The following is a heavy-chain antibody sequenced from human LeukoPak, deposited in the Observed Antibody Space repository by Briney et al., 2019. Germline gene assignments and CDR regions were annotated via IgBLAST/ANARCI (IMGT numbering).Heavy chain of an antibody. Sequence: SETLSLTCSVSNGSISSTSYYWGWIRQPPGNGLEWIGSIYYSGSTYYNPSLKSRVTISLDTSKNHFSLTLTSVTAADTAVYYCARLSTLKYYFDYWGQGTLVTVSS. CDR3: ARLSTLKYYFDY. J-gene: IGHJ4*02. V-gene: IGHV4-39*02. CDR1: NGSISSTSYY. CDR2: IYYSGST. D-gene: IGHD2/OR15-2a*01.